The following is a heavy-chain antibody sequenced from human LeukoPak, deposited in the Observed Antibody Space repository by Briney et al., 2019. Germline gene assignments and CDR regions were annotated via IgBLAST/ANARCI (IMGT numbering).Heavy chain of an antibody. D-gene: IGHD3-3*01. CDR2: IIPIFGTA. Sequence: SVKVSCKASGGTFSSYAISWVRQAPGQGLEWMGRIIPIFGTANYAQKFQGRVTITTDGSTSTAYMELSSLRSEDTAVYYCARERGRLRFLEWFFDYWGQGTLVTVSS. CDR1: GGTFSSYA. V-gene: IGHV1-69*05. CDR3: ARERGRLRFLEWFFDY. J-gene: IGHJ4*02.